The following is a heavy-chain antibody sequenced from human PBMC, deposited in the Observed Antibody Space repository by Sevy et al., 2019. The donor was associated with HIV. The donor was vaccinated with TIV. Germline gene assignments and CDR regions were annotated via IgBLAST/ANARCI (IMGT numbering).Heavy chain of an antibody. CDR1: GFTVSSNY. CDR3: AREGAGDAFDI. J-gene: IGHJ3*02. Sequence: GGSLRLSCAASGFTVSSNYMSRVRQAPGKGLEWVSVIYSGGSTYYADSVKGRFTISRDNSNNTLYLQMNSLRAEDTAVYYCAREGAGDAFDIWGQGTMVTVSS. V-gene: IGHV3-66*01. CDR2: IYSGGST. D-gene: IGHD1-26*01.